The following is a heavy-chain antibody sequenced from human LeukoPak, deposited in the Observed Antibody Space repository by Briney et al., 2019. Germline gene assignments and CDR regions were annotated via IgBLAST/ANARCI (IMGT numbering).Heavy chain of an antibody. D-gene: IGHD3-10*01. CDR3: AKHYMGSSYNRGLDY. Sequence: SETLSLTCTVSGGSISSSSYYWGWIRQPPGKGLEWIGTIYYSGYTYYNPSLESRVTISVDTSKNQFSLTLSSVTAADTAIYYCAKHYMGSSYNRGLDYWGQGTLVTVSS. V-gene: IGHV4-39*01. CDR2: IYYSGYT. J-gene: IGHJ4*02. CDR1: GGSISSSSYY.